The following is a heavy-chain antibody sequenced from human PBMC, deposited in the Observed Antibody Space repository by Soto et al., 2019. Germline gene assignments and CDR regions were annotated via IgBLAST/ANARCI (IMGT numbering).Heavy chain of an antibody. CDR3: ARDFTGWPLDGVDS. Sequence: SVKVSCKASGGTFSSYAISWVRQAPGQGLEWMGGIIPIFGTANYAQKFQGRVTITADESTSTAYMELSSLRSEDTAVYYCARDFTGWPLDGVDSWGQGTLVTVSS. V-gene: IGHV1-69*13. CDR1: GGTFSSYA. D-gene: IGHD3-16*01. J-gene: IGHJ4*02. CDR2: IIPIFGTA.